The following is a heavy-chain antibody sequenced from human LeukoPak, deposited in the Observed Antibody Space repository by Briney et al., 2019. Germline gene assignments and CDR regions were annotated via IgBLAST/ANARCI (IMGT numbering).Heavy chain of an antibody. Sequence: PGGSLRLSCAASGFTFSSYAMSWVRQAPGKGLEWVSAISGSGGSTYYADSVKGRFTISRDNSKNTLYLQMNSLRAEDTAVYYCAKDPTYYYDSSGYYYGYWGQGTLVTVSS. CDR3: AKDPTYYYDSSGYYYGY. CDR1: GFTFSSYA. D-gene: IGHD3-22*01. V-gene: IGHV3-23*01. J-gene: IGHJ4*02. CDR2: ISGSGGST.